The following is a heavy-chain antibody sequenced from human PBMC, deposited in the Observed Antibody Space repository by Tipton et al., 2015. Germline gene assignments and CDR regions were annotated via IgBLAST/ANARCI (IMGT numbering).Heavy chain of an antibody. CDR1: GYSISSGYY. D-gene: IGHD6-13*01. CDR2: IYHSGST. V-gene: IGHV4-38-2*01. J-gene: IGHJ5*02. CDR3: ARSLFPETAGLENWFDP. Sequence: TLSLTCAVSGYSISSGYYWGWIRQPPGKGLEWIGNIYHSGSTYYNPSLKSRVTISADTPKNQFSLRLSSVTAADTAVYYCARSLFPETAGLENWFDPWGQGTLVTVSS.